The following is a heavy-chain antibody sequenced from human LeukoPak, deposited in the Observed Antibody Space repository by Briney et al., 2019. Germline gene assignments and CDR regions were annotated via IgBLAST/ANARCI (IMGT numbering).Heavy chain of an antibody. CDR3: ARVAELYSSSSIYFDY. CDR2: IKQDRSEK. V-gene: IGHV3-7*01. J-gene: IGHJ4*02. Sequence: GGSLRLSCAASGFTFSNYWMSWVRQAPGKGLEWVANIKQDRSEKYYVDSVKGRFTISRDNAKNSLYLQMNSLRAEDTAVYYCARVAELYSSSSIYFDYWGQGTLVTVSS. CDR1: GFTFSNYW. D-gene: IGHD6-6*01.